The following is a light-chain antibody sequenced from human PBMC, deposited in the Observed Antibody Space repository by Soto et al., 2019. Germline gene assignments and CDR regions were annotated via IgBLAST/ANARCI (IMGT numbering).Light chain of an antibody. CDR3: QQSRTTAYT. Sequence: DIDMTQAPSSLSASVGDRVTITCRAGQDVVNDLNWYQQKPGKDPRLLIYAASSLQSGVPSRFSGSGSGTTFTLTITDLQPEDVATYYCQQSRTTAYTFAQGTKVEIK. V-gene: IGKV1-39*01. CDR1: QDVVND. CDR2: AAS. J-gene: IGKJ2*01.